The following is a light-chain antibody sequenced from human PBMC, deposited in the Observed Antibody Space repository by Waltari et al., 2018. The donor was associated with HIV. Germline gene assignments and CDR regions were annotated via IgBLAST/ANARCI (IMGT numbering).Light chain of an antibody. V-gene: IGKV1-39*01. CDR2: GAS. J-gene: IGKJ1*01. CDR3: QQSYTTPPWT. Sequence: DIQMTQSQSYLPASVGDRVTITCRASQSISNYLNWYQQKPGKAPSLLIYGASRLQSGVPSRFSGSGSGTDFTLTISSRQAEDFATYYCQQSYTTPPWTFGQGTKVEI. CDR1: QSISNY.